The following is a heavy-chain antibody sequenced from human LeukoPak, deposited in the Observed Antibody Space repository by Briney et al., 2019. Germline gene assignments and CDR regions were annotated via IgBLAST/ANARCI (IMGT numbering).Heavy chain of an antibody. D-gene: IGHD1-1*01. V-gene: IGHV4-61*01. CDR3: AREKAGTLNFDY. CDR1: GGSVSSGSYY. J-gene: IGHJ4*02. Sequence: SETLSLTCTVSGGSVSSGSYYWSWIRQPPGKGLEWIGYIYYSGSTNYNPSLKSRVTISVDTSKNQLSLKLSSVTAADTAVYYCAREKAGTLNFDYWGQGTLVTVSS. CDR2: IYYSGST.